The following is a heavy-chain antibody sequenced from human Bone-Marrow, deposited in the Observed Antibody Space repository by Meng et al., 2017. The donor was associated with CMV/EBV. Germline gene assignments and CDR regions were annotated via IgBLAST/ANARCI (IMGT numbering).Heavy chain of an antibody. CDR1: GYTFTSYG. J-gene: IGHJ3*02. V-gene: IGHV1-18*01. D-gene: IGHD1-26*01. CDR3: ARDKWELLDFDAFDI. CDR2: ISAYNGNT. Sequence: ASVKVSCKASGYTFTSYGISWVRQAPGQGLEWMGWISAYNGNTNYAQKLQGRVTMTTDTSTSTAYMELRSLRSDDTAVYYCARDKWELLDFDAFDIWGQRTMVTVSS.